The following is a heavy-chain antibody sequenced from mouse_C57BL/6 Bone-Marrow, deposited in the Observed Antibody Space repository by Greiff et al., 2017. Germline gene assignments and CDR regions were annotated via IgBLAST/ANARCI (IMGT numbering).Heavy chain of an antibody. V-gene: IGHV1-82*01. D-gene: IGHD1-1*01. CDR3: ARRGVVGYFDY. CDR1: GYAFSSSW. J-gene: IGHJ2*01. Sequence: QVQLQQSGPELVKPGASVKISCKASGYAFSSSWMNWVKQRPGKGLEWIGRIYPGDGDTNYNGKFKGKATLTADKSSSTAYMQLSSLTSEDSAVSFCARRGVVGYFDYWGQGTTLTVSS. CDR2: IYPGDGDT.